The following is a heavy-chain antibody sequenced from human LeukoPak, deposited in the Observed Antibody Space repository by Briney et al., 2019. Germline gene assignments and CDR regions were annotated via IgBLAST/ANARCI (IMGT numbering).Heavy chain of an antibody. D-gene: IGHD5-24*01. CDR1: GGTFSSYA. Sequence: SVKVSCKASGGTFSSYAISWVRQAPGQGLEWMGGIIPFLGTANYAQKFQGRVTITADKSTSTAYMELSSLRSEDTAVYYCARGSRDTYYFDYWGQGTLVTVSS. CDR3: ARGSRDTYYFDY. CDR2: IIPFLGTA. V-gene: IGHV1-69*10. J-gene: IGHJ4*02.